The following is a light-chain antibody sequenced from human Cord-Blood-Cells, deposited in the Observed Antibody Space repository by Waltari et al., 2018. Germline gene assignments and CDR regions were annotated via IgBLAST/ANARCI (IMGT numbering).Light chain of an antibody. Sequence: DIVLTQSPATLSVSPGERATLSCRASQSVRSYLAWYQQKPGQAPRLLIYDASNRATGIPARFSGRGSGTDFTLTISSLEPEDFAVYYCQQRSNWGFTFGPGTKVDIK. CDR2: DAS. J-gene: IGKJ3*01. CDR3: QQRSNWGFT. V-gene: IGKV3-11*01. CDR1: QSVRSY.